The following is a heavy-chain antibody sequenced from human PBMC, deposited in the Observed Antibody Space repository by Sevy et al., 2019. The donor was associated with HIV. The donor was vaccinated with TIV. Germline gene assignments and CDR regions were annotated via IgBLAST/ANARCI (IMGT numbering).Heavy chain of an antibody. J-gene: IGHJ4*02. CDR3: ARRSIAVAGMGGFDY. CDR1: GGSISSSSYY. Sequence: GSLRLSCTVSGGSISSSSYYWGWIRQPPGKGLEWIGSIYYSGSTYYNPSLKSRVTISVDTSKNQFSLKLSSVTAADTAVYYCARRSIAVAGMGGFDYWGQGTLVTVSS. V-gene: IGHV4-39*01. D-gene: IGHD6-19*01. CDR2: IYYSGST.